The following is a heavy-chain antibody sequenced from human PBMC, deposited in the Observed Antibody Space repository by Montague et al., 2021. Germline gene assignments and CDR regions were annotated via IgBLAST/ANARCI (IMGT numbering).Heavy chain of an antibody. CDR1: GASLNDYS. V-gene: IGHV4-34*01. CDR2: IDYDGKA. J-gene: IGHJ5*02. Sequence: SETLSLTCGIFGASLNDYSWNWIRQVPGGGLQWLGEIDYDGKANYRPSFMGRVFMSLDTSKKHFNLRLTSVTAADTAFYYCSRGPMRAWFDPWGPGTSVIVSS. CDR3: SRGPMRAWFDP.